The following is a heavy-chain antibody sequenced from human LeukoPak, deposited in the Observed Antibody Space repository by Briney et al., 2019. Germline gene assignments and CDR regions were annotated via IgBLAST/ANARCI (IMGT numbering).Heavy chain of an antibody. V-gene: IGHV4-59*01. CDR3: AREDVRYGMDV. CDR1: GGSIRGYY. CDR2: IYYSGST. Sequence: SETLSLTCTVSGGSIRGYYWSWIRQPPEKGLEWIGYIYYSGSTNYNPSLKSRVTISVDTSKNQFSLKLSSVTAADTAVYYCAREDVRYGMDVWGQGTTVTVSS. J-gene: IGHJ6*02.